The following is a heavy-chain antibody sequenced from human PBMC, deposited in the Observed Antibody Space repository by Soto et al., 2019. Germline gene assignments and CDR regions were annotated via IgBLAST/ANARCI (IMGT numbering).Heavy chain of an antibody. CDR1: GFTFSNAW. J-gene: IGHJ4*02. CDR2: SKSKTDGGTT. V-gene: IGHV3-15*01. Sequence: GGSLRLSCGASGFTFSNAWMSWVRQAPGKGLEWVGRSKSKTDGGTTDYAARVKGRFTISRDDSKNTLYLQMNSLKTEDTAVYYCTTEPLQAGDYWGQGTLVTVSS. CDR3: TTEPLQAGDY.